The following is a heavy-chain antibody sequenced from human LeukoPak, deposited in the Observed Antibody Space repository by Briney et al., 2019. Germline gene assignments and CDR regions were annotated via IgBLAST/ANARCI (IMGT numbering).Heavy chain of an antibody. J-gene: IGHJ6*02. Sequence: GGSLRLSCAASGFTFSDYYMTWIRQAPGRGLEWVSYISGVYDNIYYGDSVKGRFTISRDNAKNSVCLQMSSLRADDTAVYYCARGGAHGMDVWGQGTTVTVSS. CDR3: ARGGAHGMDV. D-gene: IGHD1-26*01. CDR2: ISGVYDNI. CDR1: GFTFSDYY. V-gene: IGHV3-11*01.